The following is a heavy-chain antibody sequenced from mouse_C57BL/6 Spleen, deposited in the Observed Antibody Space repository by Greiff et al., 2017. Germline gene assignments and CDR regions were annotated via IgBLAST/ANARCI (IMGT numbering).Heavy chain of an antibody. CDR1: GYAFSSSW. V-gene: IGHV1-82*01. CDR2: IYPGDGDT. Sequence: VQLQQSGPELVKPGASVKISCKASGYAFSSSWMNWVKQRPGKGLEWIGRIYPGDGDTNYNGKFKGKATLTADKSSSTAYMQLSSLTSEDSAVYFCARDDYSGYWGQGTTLTVSS. J-gene: IGHJ2*01. CDR3: ARDDYSGY.